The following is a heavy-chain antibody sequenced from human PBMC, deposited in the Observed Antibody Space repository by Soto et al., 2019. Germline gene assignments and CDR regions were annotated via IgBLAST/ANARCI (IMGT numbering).Heavy chain of an antibody. V-gene: IGHV4-31*03. D-gene: IGHD4-17*01. CDR1: GGSISSGGYY. J-gene: IGHJ2*01. Sequence: QVQLQESGPGLVKPSQTLYLNCSVYGGSISSGGYYWSWIRQHPGKGLEWIGYIYYSGSTYYNPSLKSRVTISVDTSKNQFSLKLSSVTAADTAEYYCAREATYGFRTNWYFDLWGRVTLVTVSS. CDR2: IYYSGST. CDR3: AREATYGFRTNWYFDL.